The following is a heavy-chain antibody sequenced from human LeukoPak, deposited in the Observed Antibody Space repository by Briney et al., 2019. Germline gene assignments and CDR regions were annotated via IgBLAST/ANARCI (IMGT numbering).Heavy chain of an antibody. CDR3: ARDPYYDILTGYYSH. D-gene: IGHD3-9*01. Sequence: GGSLRLSCAASGFTFSSYSMNWVRQAPGKGLEWVSSISSSSTYIYYADSVKGRFTISRDNAKNSLYLQMNSLRAEDTAVYYCARDPYYDILTGYYSHWGQGTLVTVSS. J-gene: IGHJ4*02. CDR2: ISSSSTYI. CDR1: GFTFSSYS. V-gene: IGHV3-21*01.